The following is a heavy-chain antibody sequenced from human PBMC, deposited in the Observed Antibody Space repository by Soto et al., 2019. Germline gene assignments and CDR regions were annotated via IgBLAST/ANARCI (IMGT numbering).Heavy chain of an antibody. V-gene: IGHV1-24*01. CDR2: FDPEDGET. J-gene: IGHJ3*02. D-gene: IGHD4-17*01. Sequence: ASVKVSCKVSGYTLTELSMHWVRQAPGKGLEWMGGFDPEDGETIYAQKFQGRVTMTEDTSTDTAYMELSSLRSEDTAVYYCATTGFFGDYGAFDIWGQGTMVTVSS. CDR1: GYTLTELS. CDR3: ATTGFFGDYGAFDI.